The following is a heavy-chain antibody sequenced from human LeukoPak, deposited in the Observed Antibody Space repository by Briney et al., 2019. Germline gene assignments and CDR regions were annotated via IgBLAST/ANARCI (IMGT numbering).Heavy chain of an antibody. J-gene: IGHJ4*02. CDR2: IEGKVDGGTT. D-gene: IGHD3-3*01. Sequence: GGSLRLSCAASEPTFRNAFINWVRQAPGKGLEWVGRIEGKVDGGTTDYPAPLKGRFTISRDDSENTLYLQMNSVKTEDTGLYYCTTSPGITVLGVVTDYWGQGALVIVSS. CDR3: TTSPGITVLGVVTDY. CDR1: EPTFRNAF. V-gene: IGHV3-15*04.